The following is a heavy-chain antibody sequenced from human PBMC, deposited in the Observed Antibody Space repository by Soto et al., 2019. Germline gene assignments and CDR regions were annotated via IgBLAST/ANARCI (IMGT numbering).Heavy chain of an antibody. Sequence: QVQLQQWGAGLLKPSETLSLTCAVYGGSFSGYYWSWIRQPPGKGLEWIGEINHSGSTNYNPSLKSRVTISVDTSKNQFSLKLSSVTAADTAVYYGARTYSSSWSPFDYWGQGTLVTVSS. CDR2: INHSGST. CDR3: ARTYSSSWSPFDY. CDR1: GGSFSGYY. D-gene: IGHD6-13*01. V-gene: IGHV4-34*01. J-gene: IGHJ4*02.